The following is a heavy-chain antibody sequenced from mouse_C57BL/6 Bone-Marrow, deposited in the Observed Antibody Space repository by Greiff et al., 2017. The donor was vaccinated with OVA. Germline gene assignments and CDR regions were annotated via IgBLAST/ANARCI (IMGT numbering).Heavy chain of an antibody. CDR1: GYSFTGYY. Sequence: EVQLQQSGPELVQPGASVQISCKASGYSFTGYYMNWVQQSPEQSLEWIGEINPSTGGITSNQKFKAKATLTVDTDSRTSYMQLKSLTSEASAVYYCARGGTSPFAYWGQGTLVTVSA. CDR2: INPSTGGI. D-gene: IGHD4-1*01. CDR3: ARGGTSPFAY. J-gene: IGHJ3*01. V-gene: IGHV1-42*01.